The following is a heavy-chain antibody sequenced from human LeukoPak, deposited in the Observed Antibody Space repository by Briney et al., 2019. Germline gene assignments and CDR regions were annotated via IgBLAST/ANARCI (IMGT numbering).Heavy chain of an antibody. CDR2: IYY. Sequence: SVTLSLTCSVSGGSVTSGGFYWGWLCQPRGKGPEWIATIYYYNPSLQSRVTISIDTSKNQFSLRLTSVTATDTAVYHCARHSGSGSLSRPFDPWGQGTLVTVSS. J-gene: IGHJ5*02. V-gene: IGHV4-39*01. CDR3: ARHSGSGSLSRPFDP. CDR1: GGSVTSGGFY. D-gene: IGHD3-10*01.